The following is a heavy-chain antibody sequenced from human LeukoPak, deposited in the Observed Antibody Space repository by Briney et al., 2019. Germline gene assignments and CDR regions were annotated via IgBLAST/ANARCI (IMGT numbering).Heavy chain of an antibody. Sequence: PSETLSLTCTVSGGSISSSSYYWGWIRQPPGKGLEWIGSIYYSGSTYYNPSLKSRVTISVDTSKNQFSLKLSSVTAADTAVYYCARDFFGYYDSSGYAKEAFDIWGQGTMVTVSS. CDR3: ARDFFGYYDSSGYAKEAFDI. J-gene: IGHJ3*02. D-gene: IGHD3-22*01. CDR2: IYYSGST. CDR1: GGSISSSSYY. V-gene: IGHV4-39*07.